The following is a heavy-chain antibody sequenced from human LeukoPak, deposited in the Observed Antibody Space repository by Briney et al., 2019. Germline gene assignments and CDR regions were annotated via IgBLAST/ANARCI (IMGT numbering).Heavy chain of an antibody. CDR3: ARPGNSSYWYFDL. V-gene: IGHV4-59*08. CDR2: IYYSGNS. J-gene: IGHJ2*01. CDR1: GGSIYTYY. D-gene: IGHD6-6*01. Sequence: LETLSLTCSVSGGSIYTYYWSWIRQPPGKGLEWIGYIYYSGNSDYNPSLGSRVTISVDTSKNQFSLKLSSVTAADTAVYYCARPGNSSYWYFDLWGRGTLVTVSS.